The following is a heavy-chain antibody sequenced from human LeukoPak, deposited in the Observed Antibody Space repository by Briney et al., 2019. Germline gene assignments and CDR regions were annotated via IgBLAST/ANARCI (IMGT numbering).Heavy chain of an antibody. CDR2: IWYDGSNK. CDR3: ARGIAVAGIPYYYGMDV. Sequence: PGGSLRLSCAASGFTYSSYGMHWVRQATGKGLEWVAVIWYDGSNKYYADSVKGRFTISRDNSKNTLYLQMNSLRAEDTAVYYCARGIAVAGIPYYYGMDVWGQGTTATVSS. D-gene: IGHD6-19*01. V-gene: IGHV3-33*01. J-gene: IGHJ6*02. CDR1: GFTYSSYG.